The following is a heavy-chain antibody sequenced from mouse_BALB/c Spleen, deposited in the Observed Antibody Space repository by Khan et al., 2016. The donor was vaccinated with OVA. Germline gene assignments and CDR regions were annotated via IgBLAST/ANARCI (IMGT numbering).Heavy chain of an antibody. CDR3: ARTITTAKRDYYAMDY. Sequence: EVELVESGGDLVKPGGSLKLSCAASGFTFSSYGMSWVRQTPDKRLEWVATISSGGHYTYFPDSVRGRFTISSDNAKNTLYLQMSSLKSEDTAMYYCARTITTAKRDYYAMDYWGQGTSVTVSS. CDR1: GFTFSSYG. D-gene: IGHD1-2*01. V-gene: IGHV5-6*01. CDR2: ISSGGHYT. J-gene: IGHJ4*01.